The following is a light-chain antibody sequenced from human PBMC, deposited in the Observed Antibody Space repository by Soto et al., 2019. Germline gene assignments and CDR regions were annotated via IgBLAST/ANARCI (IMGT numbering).Light chain of an antibody. V-gene: IGKV1-5*01. CDR2: DAS. Sequence: DIQMTQSPSTLSASVGDRVTITCRASQSISSWLAWYQQKPGKAPKLLIYDASSLESGVPSRFSDSGSGTEFTLTISSLQPDDFATSYCQQYNSYSWTFGQGTKVDIK. J-gene: IGKJ1*01. CDR1: QSISSW. CDR3: QQYNSYSWT.